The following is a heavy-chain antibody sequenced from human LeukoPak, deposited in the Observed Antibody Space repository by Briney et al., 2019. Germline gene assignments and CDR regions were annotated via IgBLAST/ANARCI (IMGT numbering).Heavy chain of an antibody. CDR3: TTDQDYGDYTFDY. CDR2: IKSKTDGGTT. CDR1: GFTFSSYA. D-gene: IGHD4-17*01. J-gene: IGHJ4*02. Sequence: GGSLRLSCAVSGFTFSSYAMHWVRQAPGKGLEWVGRIKSKTDGGTTDYAAPVKGGFTISRDDSKNTLYLQMNSLKTKDTAVYYCTTDQDYGDYTFDYWGQGTLVTVSS. V-gene: IGHV3-15*01.